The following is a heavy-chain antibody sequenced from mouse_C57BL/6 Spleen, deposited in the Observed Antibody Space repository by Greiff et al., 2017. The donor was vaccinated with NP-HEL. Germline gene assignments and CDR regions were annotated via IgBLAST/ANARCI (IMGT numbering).Heavy chain of an antibody. J-gene: IGHJ1*03. CDR2: IYPGDGDT. CDR3: ARASTTVVARWYFDV. V-gene: IGHV1-82*01. CDR1: GYAFSSSW. D-gene: IGHD1-1*01. Sequence: VQLQQSGPELVKPGASVKISCKASGYAFSSSWMNWVKQRPGKGLEWIGRIYPGDGDTNYNGKFKGKATLTADKSSSTAYMQLSSLTSEDSAVYFCARASTTVVARWYFDVWGTGTTVTVSS.